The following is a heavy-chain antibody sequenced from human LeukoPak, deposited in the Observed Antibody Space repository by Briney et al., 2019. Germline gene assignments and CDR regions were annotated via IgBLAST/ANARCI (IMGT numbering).Heavy chain of an antibody. CDR1: GGSFSGYY. CDR3: ARLRVYCSSTSCYADTVGYYYYMDV. Sequence: PSETLSLTCAVYGGSFSGYYWSWIRQPPGKGLEWIGEINHSGSTNYNPSLKSRVTISVDTSKNQFSLKLSSVTAADTAVYYCARLRVYCSSTSCYADTVGYYYYMDVWGKGTTVTISS. J-gene: IGHJ6*03. D-gene: IGHD2-2*01. V-gene: IGHV4-34*01. CDR2: INHSGST.